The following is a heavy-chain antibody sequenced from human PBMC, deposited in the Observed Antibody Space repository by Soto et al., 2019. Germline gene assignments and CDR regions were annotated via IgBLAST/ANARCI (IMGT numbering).Heavy chain of an antibody. J-gene: IGHJ4*02. CDR3: AKGFGWNYLAY. Sequence: PGGSLRLSCAASGFTFSNYGLHWVRQAPGKGLEWVALISYDGTDKYYADSVKGRFTISRDNSKNTLYLQMNSLRTEDTAVYYCAKGFGWNYLAYWGQGTLVTVSS. D-gene: IGHD1-1*01. CDR2: ISYDGTDK. CDR1: GFTFSNYG. V-gene: IGHV3-30*18.